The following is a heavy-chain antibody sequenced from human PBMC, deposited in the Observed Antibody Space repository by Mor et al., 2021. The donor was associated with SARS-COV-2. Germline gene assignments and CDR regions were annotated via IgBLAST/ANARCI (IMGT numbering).Heavy chain of an antibody. V-gene: IGHV4-61*02. D-gene: IGHD4-17*01. J-gene: IGHJ5*02. CDR2: IYTSGST. Sequence: GLEWIGRIYTSGSTNYNPSLKSRVTISVDTSKNQFSLKLSSVTAADTAVYYCARDITVTTFNWFDPWGQGTLVTASS. CDR3: ARDITVTTFNWFDP.